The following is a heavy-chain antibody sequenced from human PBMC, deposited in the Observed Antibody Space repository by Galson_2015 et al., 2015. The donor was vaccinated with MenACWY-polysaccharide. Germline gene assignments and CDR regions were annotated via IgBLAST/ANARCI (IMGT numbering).Heavy chain of an antibody. Sequence: SLRLSCAASGFTFNDFWLSWVRQAPGKGLEWVANINQYGSEKYYVDSVKGRFTISRDNAKNSLYLQMNSLRAEDTAVYYCARDGGRTIGTPQRGYWGQGTLVTVSS. J-gene: IGHJ4*02. V-gene: IGHV3-7*01. CDR3: ARDGGRTIGTPQRGY. CDR2: INQYGSEK. CDR1: GFTFNDFW. D-gene: IGHD1-1*01.